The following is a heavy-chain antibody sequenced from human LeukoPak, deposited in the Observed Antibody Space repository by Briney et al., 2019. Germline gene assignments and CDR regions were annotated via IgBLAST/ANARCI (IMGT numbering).Heavy chain of an antibody. J-gene: IGHJ4*02. CDR1: GGSMSSGTYY. D-gene: IGHD2-2*01. V-gene: IGHV4-61*02. CDR2: IFSSGSN. CDR3: ASFCASTTCYNGGTNFAF. Sequence: SETLSLTCTVSGGSMSSGTYYWSWIRRPAGKGLEYIGRIFSSGSNNYNPSLKSRITMSTDTSKNQFSLNLSSVTAADSAVYYCASFCASTTCYNGGTNFAFWGQGTLVTVSS.